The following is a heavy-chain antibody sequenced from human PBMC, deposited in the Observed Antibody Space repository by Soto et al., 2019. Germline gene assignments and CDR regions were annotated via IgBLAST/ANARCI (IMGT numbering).Heavy chain of an antibody. CDR2: ISAYSGNT. V-gene: IGHV1-18*01. CDR3: AGDGMYATTRFEY. D-gene: IGHD1-1*01. Sequence: QGQLVQSGAEVKKPGASVKVSCKASGYTFTTYGISWVRQAPGQGLEWMGWISAYSGNTNYAQKLQGRVTVTTETSTSTAYMELRTLRSDDTAVYYCAGDGMYATTRFEYWGQGTLVTVSS. CDR1: GYTFTTYG. J-gene: IGHJ4*02.